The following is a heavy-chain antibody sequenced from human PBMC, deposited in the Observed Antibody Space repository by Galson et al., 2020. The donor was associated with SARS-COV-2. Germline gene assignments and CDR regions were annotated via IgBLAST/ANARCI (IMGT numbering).Heavy chain of an antibody. CDR3: TRGAGAWFGELLDY. Sequence: ASVKVSCKASGYIFNNYALNWVRQAPGQGLEWMAWINTNTGNPTYAQGLTGRFVFSLDTSISTAYLQITSLKAEDTAVYYCTRGAGAWFGELLDYWGQGTLVTVSS. J-gene: IGHJ4*02. CDR1: GYIFNNYA. D-gene: IGHD3-10*01. CDR2: INTNTGNP. V-gene: IGHV7-4-1*02.